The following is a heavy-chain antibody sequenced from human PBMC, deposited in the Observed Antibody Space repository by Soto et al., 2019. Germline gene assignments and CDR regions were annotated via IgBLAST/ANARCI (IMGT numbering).Heavy chain of an antibody. D-gene: IGHD2-21*02. V-gene: IGHV2-5*02. CDR2: IYWDDDK. Sequence: QITLKESGPTLVKPTQTLTLTCTFSGLSLSTTGVGVGWIRQPPGKALEWLALIYWDDDKRYSPSLKSRLTITEDTSKNQVVLTMTHMDPVDTAPYYCVQSRCGGDCLQSYSSHSYYGLDVWGQGTTVTVSS. J-gene: IGHJ6*02. CDR3: VQSRCGGDCLQSYSSHSYYGLDV. CDR1: GLSLSTTGVG.